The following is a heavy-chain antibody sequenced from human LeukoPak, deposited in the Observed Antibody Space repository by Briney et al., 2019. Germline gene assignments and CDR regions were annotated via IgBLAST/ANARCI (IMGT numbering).Heavy chain of an antibody. J-gene: IGHJ4*02. V-gene: IGHV1-3*01. D-gene: IGHD4-17*01. CDR3: ARECGDYLYYFDY. CDR2: INAGNGNT. CDR1: GYTFTSYA. Sequence: ASVKVSCKASGYTFTSYAMHWVRQAPGQRLEWMGWINAGNGNTKYSQKFQGRVTITRDTSASTAYMELSSLRSEDTAVYYCARECGDYLYYFDYWGQGTLVTVSS.